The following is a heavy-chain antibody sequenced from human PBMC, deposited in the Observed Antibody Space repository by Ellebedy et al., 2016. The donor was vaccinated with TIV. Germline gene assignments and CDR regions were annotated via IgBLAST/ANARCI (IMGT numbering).Heavy chain of an antibody. J-gene: IGHJ4*02. V-gene: IGHV1-46*01. Sequence: ASVKVSXXASGYTFTAYYVHWVRQAPGQGLEWMGMINPNGGGTTYAQNFQGRVSMTRDTSTSTLYLELSSLRSEDTAVYYCARLRGRDALWGQGTLVTVSS. CDR1: GYTFTAYY. CDR3: ARLRGRDAL. D-gene: IGHD3-16*01. CDR2: INPNGGGT.